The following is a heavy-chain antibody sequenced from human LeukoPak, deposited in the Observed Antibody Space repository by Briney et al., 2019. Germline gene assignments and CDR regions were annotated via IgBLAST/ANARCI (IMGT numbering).Heavy chain of an antibody. J-gene: IGHJ4*02. V-gene: IGHV3-11*01. D-gene: IGHD3-3*01. Sequence: PGGSLRLSCAASGFTFSDYYMSWIRQAPGKGLEWVSYISSSGSTIYYADSVKGRFTISRDNAKNSLYLQMYSLRAEDTAVYYCARVAGDFWSGYYFDYWGQGTLVTVSS. CDR1: GFTFSDYY. CDR3: ARVAGDFWSGYYFDY. CDR2: ISSSGSTI.